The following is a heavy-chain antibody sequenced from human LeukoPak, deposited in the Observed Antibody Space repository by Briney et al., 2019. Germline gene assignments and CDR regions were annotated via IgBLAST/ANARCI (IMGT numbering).Heavy chain of an antibody. Sequence: ASVKVSCKASGGTFSSYAISWVRQAPGQGLEWMGGIIPIFGTANYAQKFQGRVTITTDESTSTAYMELSSLRSEDTAVYYCARVVTPGGYFDLWGRGTLVTVSS. CDR2: IIPIFGTA. V-gene: IGHV1-69*05. J-gene: IGHJ2*01. CDR1: GGTFSSYA. CDR3: ARVVTPGGYFDL. D-gene: IGHD2-21*02.